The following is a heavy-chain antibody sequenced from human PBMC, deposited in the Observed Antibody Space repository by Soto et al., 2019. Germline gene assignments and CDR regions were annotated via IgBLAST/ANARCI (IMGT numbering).Heavy chain of an antibody. J-gene: IGHJ6*02. CDR2: ISYDGGNA. CDR1: GFSFSNHV. CDR3: ARDLTVFGVLNGDSPMDV. D-gene: IGHD3-3*01. Sequence: GGSLRLSCAGSGFSFSNHVMHWVRQAPGKGLEWVAVISYDGGNAYYAESVKGRFTVSRDNSKNTMYIEMSSVRGDDTAVYYCARDLTVFGVLNGDSPMDVWGQATTVTVSS. V-gene: IGHV3-30*03.